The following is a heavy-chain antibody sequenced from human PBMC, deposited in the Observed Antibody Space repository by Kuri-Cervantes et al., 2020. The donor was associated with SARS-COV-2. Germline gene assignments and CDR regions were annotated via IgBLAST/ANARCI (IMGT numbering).Heavy chain of an antibody. D-gene: IGHD3-10*01. J-gene: IGHJ6*03. V-gene: IGHV4-38-2*02. CDR2: IYHSGST. CDR1: GYSISSGYY. CDR3: AMNQRGMVRGVRPTGYYYMDV. Sequence: GSLRLSCTVSGYSISSGYYWGWIRQPPGKGLEWIGSIYHSGSTYCNPSLKSRVTISVDTSKNQFSLKLSSVTAADTAVYYCAMNQRGMVRGVRPTGYYYMDVWGKGTTVTVSS.